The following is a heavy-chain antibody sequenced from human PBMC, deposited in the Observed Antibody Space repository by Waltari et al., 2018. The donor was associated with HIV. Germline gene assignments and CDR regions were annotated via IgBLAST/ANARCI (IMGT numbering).Heavy chain of an antibody. CDR2: SNPSGGST. CDR1: GYTFTSYY. V-gene: IGHV1-46*03. Sequence: QVQLVQSGAEVKKPGASVKVSCKASGYTFTSYYIQWVRQAPGQGLEWMGFSNPSGGSTTYAQKFQGRVTMTTDTSTSTVYMDLSSLRSEDTAVYYCARGRDGDYDSWGQGTLVTVSS. J-gene: IGHJ5*01. D-gene: IGHD4-17*01. CDR3: ARGRDGDYDS.